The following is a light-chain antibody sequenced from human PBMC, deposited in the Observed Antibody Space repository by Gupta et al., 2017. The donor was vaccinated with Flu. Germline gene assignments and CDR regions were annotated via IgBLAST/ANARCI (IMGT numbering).Light chain of an antibody. J-gene: IGKJ3*01. CDR3: QQNYDGPPT. CDR2: AAS. CDR1: QGIGIS. Sequence: GDRVTISCRASQGIGISLNWYQQKPGKAPNLLIYAASTLQAGVPSRFSGSGSGTDFTLTISSLQPGDIATYFCQQNYDGPPTFGPGTKLDV. V-gene: IGKV1-39*01.